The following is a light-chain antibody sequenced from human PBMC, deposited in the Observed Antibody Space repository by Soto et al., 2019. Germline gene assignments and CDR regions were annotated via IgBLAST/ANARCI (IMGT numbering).Light chain of an antibody. CDR2: GVS. CDR1: QSVSSSY. Sequence: EIVLTQSPGTLSLSPGERATLSCRASQSVSSSYLAWYQQKPGQAPRLLIYGVSSRATGIPDRFSGSGSGTDFTLTISRLEPEDFAVYYCQHFGTSSYTFGQGTKLEIK. V-gene: IGKV3-20*01. CDR3: QHFGTSSYT. J-gene: IGKJ2*01.